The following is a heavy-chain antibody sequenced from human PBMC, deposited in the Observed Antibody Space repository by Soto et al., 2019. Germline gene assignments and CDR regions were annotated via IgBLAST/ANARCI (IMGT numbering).Heavy chain of an antibody. Sequence: AASVKVSCKASGGTFSSYAISWVRQAPGQGLEWMGGIIPIFGTANYAQKFQGRVTITADKSTSTAYMGLSSLRSEDTAVYYCARAGRWSFGGYFDYWGQGTLVTVSS. D-gene: IGHD2-21*01. CDR1: GGTFSSYA. CDR2: IIPIFGTA. CDR3: ARAGRWSFGGYFDY. J-gene: IGHJ4*02. V-gene: IGHV1-69*06.